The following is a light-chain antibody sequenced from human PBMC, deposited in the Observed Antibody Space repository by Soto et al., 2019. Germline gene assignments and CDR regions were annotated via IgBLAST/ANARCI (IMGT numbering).Light chain of an antibody. CDR1: SSNIGNNG. V-gene: IGLV1-36*01. CDR2: YDD. Sequence: QSALTQPPSVSEAPRQRVTICCSGNSSNIGNNGVSWYQQLPGKAPKLLIHYDDMLPSGFSDRFSGSKSGTSATLAICGLQSEDEAVYYCAAWGDILCGHVFGTGAMVTV. J-gene: IGLJ1*01. CDR3: AAWGDILCGHV.